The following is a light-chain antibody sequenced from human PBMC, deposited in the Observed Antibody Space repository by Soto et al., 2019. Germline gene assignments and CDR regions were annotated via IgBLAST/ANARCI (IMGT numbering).Light chain of an antibody. CDR2: WAS. J-gene: IGKJ2*01. CDR1: QSVLYSSNNKNY. V-gene: IGKV4-1*01. CDR3: QQYESTPPT. Sequence: DIVMTQSPDSLAVSLGERATINCKSSQSVLYSSNNKNYLAWYQERPGQPPKLPIYWASTRESGVPDRFSGSGSGTDFTLTITSLQAEDVAVYYCQQYESTPPTFGQGTKLEI.